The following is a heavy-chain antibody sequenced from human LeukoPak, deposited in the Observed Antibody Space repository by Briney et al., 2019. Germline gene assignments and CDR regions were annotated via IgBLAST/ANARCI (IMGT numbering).Heavy chain of an antibody. CDR3: ARALPGVIDTFVI. J-gene: IGHJ3*02. D-gene: IGHD2-2*02. CDR1: GYFISAGYY. V-gene: IGHV4-38-2*02. Sequence: SETLSLTCTVSGYFISAGYYWGWIRQPPVKGLEWIGTVYHGGSTYYNPSLKTRVTLSVDTSKNQFSLRLNSVTAADTAVFYCARALPGVIDTFVIWGQGTMVTVSS. CDR2: VYHGGST.